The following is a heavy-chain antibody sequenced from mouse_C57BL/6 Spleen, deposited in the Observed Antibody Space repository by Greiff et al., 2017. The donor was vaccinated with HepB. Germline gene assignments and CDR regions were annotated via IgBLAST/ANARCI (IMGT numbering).Heavy chain of an antibody. CDR3: ARGGNYDYDNDY. Sequence: QVQLQQPGAELVRPGSSVKLSCKASGYTFTSYWMHWVKQRPIQGLEWIGNIDPSDSETHYNQKFKDKATLTVDKYYSTAYMQLSSLTSEDSAVYYCARGGNYDYDNDYWGQGTTLTVSS. CDR2: IDPSDSET. J-gene: IGHJ2*01. CDR1: GYTFTSYW. D-gene: IGHD2-4*01. V-gene: IGHV1-52*01.